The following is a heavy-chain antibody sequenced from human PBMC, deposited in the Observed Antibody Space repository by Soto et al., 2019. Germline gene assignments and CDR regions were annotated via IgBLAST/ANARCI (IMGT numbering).Heavy chain of an antibody. J-gene: IGHJ4*02. CDR1: GFSLSSKGMR. CDR3: ARSPGGFTVATYFYDY. D-gene: IGHD3-16*01. V-gene: IGHV2-70*04. CDR2: IDWDDDK. Sequence: SGPTLVNPTQTLTLTCTFSGFSLSSKGMRVSWIRQPPGKALEWLARIDWDDDKFYSPSLRTRLAISKGTSKNQVVLTMTNVDPMDTATYYCARSPGGFTVATYFYDYWGQGTLVTVSS.